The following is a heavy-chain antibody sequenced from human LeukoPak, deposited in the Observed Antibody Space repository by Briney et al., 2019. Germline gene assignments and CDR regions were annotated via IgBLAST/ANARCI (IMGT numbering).Heavy chain of an antibody. Sequence: SVKVSCKASGGTFISYAISWVRQAPGQGLEWRGGIIPIFGTANYAQKFQGRVTITADESTSTAYMELSSLRSEDTAVYYCARSVGMVRVNWFDPWGQGTLVTVSS. CDR3: ARSVGMVRVNWFDP. J-gene: IGHJ5*02. D-gene: IGHD3-10*01. CDR1: GGTFISYA. CDR2: IIPIFGTA. V-gene: IGHV1-69*13.